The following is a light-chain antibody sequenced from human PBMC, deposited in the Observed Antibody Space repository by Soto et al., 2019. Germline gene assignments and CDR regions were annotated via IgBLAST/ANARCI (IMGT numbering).Light chain of an antibody. J-gene: IGKJ1*01. CDR3: QQYGSSPPT. Sequence: EIVLAHSPGTLSLSPGERATLSSRASQSVTNSFLAWYQQKPGQAPRLLIYGASSRATGIPDRFSGSGSGTDFTLTISRLEPEDFAVYYCQQYGSSPPTFGQGTKVDIK. V-gene: IGKV3-20*01. CDR1: QSVTNSF. CDR2: GAS.